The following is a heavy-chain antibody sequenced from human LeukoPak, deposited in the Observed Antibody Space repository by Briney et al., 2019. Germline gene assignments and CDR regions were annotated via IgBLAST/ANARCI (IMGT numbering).Heavy chain of an antibody. Sequence: HPGRSLRLSCAASGFTYSSYGMHWVRQAPGKGQEWVAVIWYDGSNKYYADSVKGRFTISRDNSKNTLYLQMNSLRAEDTAVYYCASNIVGATFDYWGQGTLVTVSS. CDR2: IWYDGSNK. V-gene: IGHV3-33*01. D-gene: IGHD1-26*01. CDR1: GFTYSSYG. J-gene: IGHJ4*02. CDR3: ASNIVGATFDY.